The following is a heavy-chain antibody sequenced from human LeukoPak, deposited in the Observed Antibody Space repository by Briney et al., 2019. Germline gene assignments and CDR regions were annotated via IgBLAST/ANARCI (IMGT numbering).Heavy chain of an antibody. D-gene: IGHD3-22*01. Sequence: GGSLRLSCAVSGFTFSSHSMNWVRQAPGKGLEWISYISRSPDTLYYADSVKGRFTISRDNGKNSLYLQMNSLRDEDTAVYYCARARIVGSGYYYYFDYWGQGTLVTVSS. V-gene: IGHV3-48*02. CDR2: ISRSPDTL. J-gene: IGHJ4*02. CDR1: GFTFSSHS. CDR3: ARARIVGSGYYYYFDY.